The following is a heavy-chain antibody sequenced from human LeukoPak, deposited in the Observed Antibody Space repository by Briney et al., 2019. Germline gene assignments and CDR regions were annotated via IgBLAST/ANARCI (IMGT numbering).Heavy chain of an antibody. CDR1: NGSISSDTYF. V-gene: IGHV4-61*02. CDR2: MSSSGIS. CDR3: AKGAGPPWFDP. D-gene: IGHD6-19*01. J-gene: IGHJ5*02. Sequence: PSQTLSLTCTVSNGSISSDTYFWSWIRQPAGKGLEWIGRMSSSGISIYSPSLKSRVTISIDTSRNQFSMNLNSVTAADTAVYYCAKGAGPPWFDPWGQGTLVTVSS.